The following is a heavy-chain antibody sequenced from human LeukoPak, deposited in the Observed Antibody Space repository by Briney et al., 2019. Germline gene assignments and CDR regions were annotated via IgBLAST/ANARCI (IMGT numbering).Heavy chain of an antibody. CDR1: GGSISSHY. J-gene: IGHJ3*02. CDR3: ARVVPKQQLVDAFDI. CDR2: VFYCGST. Sequence: PSETLSLTCTVSGGSISSHYWSWIRQPPGKGLEWIGYVFYCGSTNYNPSLKSRVSISVDTSKKQLSLKLSSVTAADTAVYYCARVVPKQQLVDAFDIWGQGTMVTVSS. V-gene: IGHV4-59*11. D-gene: IGHD6-13*01.